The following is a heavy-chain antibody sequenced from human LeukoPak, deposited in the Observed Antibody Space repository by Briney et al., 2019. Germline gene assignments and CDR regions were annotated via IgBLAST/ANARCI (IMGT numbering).Heavy chain of an antibody. CDR2: ISYDGSNK. D-gene: IGHD3-10*01. J-gene: IGHJ4*02. CDR3: AREVVRGALYYFDY. V-gene: IGHV3-30-3*01. CDR1: GFTFSSYA. Sequence: GGSLRLSCAASGFTFSSYAMHWVRQAPGKGLEWVAVISYDGSNKYYADSVKGRFTISRDNSKNTLYLQMNSLRAEDAAVYYCAREVVRGALYYFDYWGQGTLVTVSS.